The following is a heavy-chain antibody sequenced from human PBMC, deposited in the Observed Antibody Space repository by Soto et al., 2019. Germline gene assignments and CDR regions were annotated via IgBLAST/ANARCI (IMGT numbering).Heavy chain of an antibody. CDR3: AREYSSSWYYFDY. D-gene: IGHD6-13*01. CDR1: GYTFTSYY. CDR2: IIPIFGTA. J-gene: IGHJ4*02. Sequence: GASVKVSCKASGYTFTSYYMHWVRQAPGQGLEWMGGIIPIFGTANYAQKFQGRVTITADESTSTAYMELSSLRSEDTAVYYCAREYSSSWYYFDYWGQGTLVTVSS. V-gene: IGHV1-69*13.